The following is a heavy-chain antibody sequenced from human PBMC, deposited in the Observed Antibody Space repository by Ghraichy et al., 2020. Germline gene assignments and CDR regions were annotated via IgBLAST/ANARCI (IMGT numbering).Heavy chain of an antibody. J-gene: IGHJ4*02. CDR2: IYYTGST. Sequence: SETLSLTCTVSGDSIRSSSYYWSWIRQPPGKGLEWIGSIYYTGSTYYNPSLKSRVTISVDTSKNQFSLKLSSVTAADTAVYYCARRGSIVGSIWGWGQGTLVTVSS. CDR3: ARRGSIVGSIWG. D-gene: IGHD1-26*01. V-gene: IGHV4-39*01. CDR1: GDSIRSSSYY.